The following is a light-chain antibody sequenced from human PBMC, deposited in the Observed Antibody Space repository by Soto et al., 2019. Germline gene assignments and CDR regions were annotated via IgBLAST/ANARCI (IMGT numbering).Light chain of an antibody. Sequence: DIQMTQSPSTLSASVGDRVTITCRASQSISNYLNWYXXKQGKXXXLXXYXEXTLETGVXSRFSGSGYGTDFTFTISSLQPEDIATYYCLQFHNLPTFGGGTKVDIK. CDR1: QSISNY. V-gene: IGKV1-33*01. J-gene: IGKJ4*01. CDR3: LQFHNLPT. CDR2: XEX.